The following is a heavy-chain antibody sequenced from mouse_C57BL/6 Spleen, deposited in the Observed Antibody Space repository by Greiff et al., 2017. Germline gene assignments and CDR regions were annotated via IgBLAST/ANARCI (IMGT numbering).Heavy chain of an antibody. Sequence: QVQLQQPGAELARPGSSVKLSCKASGYTFTSYWMHWVKQRPIQGLEWIGNIDPSDSETHYNQKFKDKATLTVDKSSSTAYMQLSSLTSEDSAVYYCARRSYSNYDAMDYWGQGTSVTVSS. J-gene: IGHJ4*01. V-gene: IGHV1-52*01. CDR3: ARRSYSNYDAMDY. D-gene: IGHD2-5*01. CDR2: IDPSDSET. CDR1: GYTFTSYW.